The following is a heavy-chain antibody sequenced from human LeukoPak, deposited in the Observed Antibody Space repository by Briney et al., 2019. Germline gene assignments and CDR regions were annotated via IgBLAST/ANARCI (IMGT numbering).Heavy chain of an antibody. D-gene: IGHD2-2*01. CDR3: ARTRYCSSTSCAGMDV. CDR1: GYTFTSYY. CDR2: INPSGGST. V-gene: IGHV1-46*01. Sequence: ASVKVSCKASGYTFTSYYMHWVRQAPGQGLEWMGMINPSGGSTSYAQKFQGRVTMTRDMSTSTVYMELSSLRSEDTAVYYCARTRYCSSTSCAGMDVWGKGTTVTVSS. J-gene: IGHJ6*04.